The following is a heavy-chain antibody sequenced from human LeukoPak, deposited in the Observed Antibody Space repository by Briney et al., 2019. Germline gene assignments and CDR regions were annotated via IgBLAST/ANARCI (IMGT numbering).Heavy chain of an antibody. J-gene: IGHJ5*01. D-gene: IGHD3-10*01. V-gene: IGHV3-33*08. CDR1: GFTFSSYE. CDR3: VTDGSGLAVRGWLDS. CDR2: IWYDGTYE. Sequence: GGSLRLSCAASGFTFSSYEMNWVRQAPGKGLEWVAVIWYDGTYEYYGDSVKGRVAISRDNSKNTVSLQMNNLRAEDTAVYHCVTDGSGLAVRGWLDSLGQGAQVTVSS.